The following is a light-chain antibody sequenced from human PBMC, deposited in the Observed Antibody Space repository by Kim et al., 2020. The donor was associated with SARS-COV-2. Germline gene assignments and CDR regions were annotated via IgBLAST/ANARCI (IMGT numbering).Light chain of an antibody. CDR1: SSDVGGYNY. V-gene: IGLV2-14*01. CDR2: DVS. CDR3: SSYTSSSTRV. Sequence: QSALTQPASVSGSPGQSITISCTGTSSDVGGYNYVSWYQQHPGKAPKLMIYDVSKRPSGVSNRFSGSKSGDTASLTISGLQAEDEADYYCSSYTSSSTRVFGGRTQLTVL. J-gene: IGLJ3*02.